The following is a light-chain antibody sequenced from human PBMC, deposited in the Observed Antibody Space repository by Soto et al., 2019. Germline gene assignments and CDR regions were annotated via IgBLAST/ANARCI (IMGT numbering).Light chain of an antibody. CDR2: DAS. Sequence: DIQMTQSPSSLSASVGDRVTITCQASQDISNSLSWYQQKPGKAPQLLIDDASNLETGVPSSFRGRGSETDFTLTISGLQPEDIASYYCLQYDYLPITFGGGTKVEIK. CDR1: QDISNS. J-gene: IGKJ4*01. V-gene: IGKV1-33*01. CDR3: LQYDYLPIT.